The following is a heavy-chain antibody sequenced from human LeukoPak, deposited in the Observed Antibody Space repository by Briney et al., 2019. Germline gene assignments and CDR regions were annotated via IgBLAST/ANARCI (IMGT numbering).Heavy chain of an antibody. Sequence: PGRSLRLSCAASGFTFSSYGMHWVRQAPGKGLEWVAVISYDGSNKYYADSVKGRFTISRDNSKNTLYLQMNSLRAEDTAVYYCAKVASIVGATMFYFGVYFGYWGQGTLVTVSS. J-gene: IGHJ4*02. CDR2: ISYDGSNK. CDR1: GFTFSSYG. CDR3: AKVASIVGATMFYFGVYFGY. V-gene: IGHV3-30*18. D-gene: IGHD1-26*01.